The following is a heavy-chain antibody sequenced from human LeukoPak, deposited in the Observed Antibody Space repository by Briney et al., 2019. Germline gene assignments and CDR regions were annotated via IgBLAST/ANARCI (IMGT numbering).Heavy chain of an antibody. J-gene: IGHJ4*02. CDR2: ISSSGSTI. V-gene: IGHV3-11*01. CDR1: GLPLSDYY. D-gene: IGHD3-10*01. CDR3: ASVLWFGDPPHY. Sequence: GGSLRLSCAASGLPLSDYYMSWTGQAPGKGLEWVSYISSSGSTIYYADSVKGRFTISRDNAKNSLYLQMNSLRAEDTAVYYCASVLWFGDPPHYWGQGTLVTVSS.